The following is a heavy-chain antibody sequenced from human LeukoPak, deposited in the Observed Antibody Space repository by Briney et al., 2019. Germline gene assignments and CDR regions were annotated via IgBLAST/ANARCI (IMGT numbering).Heavy chain of an antibody. Sequence: GGSLRLSCAASGFTFTTYAMSWVRQAPGKGLEWVANIKQDGSEKYYVDSVKGRFTISRDNAKDSLYLQMNSLRAEDTAVYYCARERAVAGRGDFDYWGQGTLVTVSS. D-gene: IGHD6-19*01. V-gene: IGHV3-7*04. CDR1: GFTFTTYA. CDR3: ARERAVAGRGDFDY. CDR2: IKQDGSEK. J-gene: IGHJ4*02.